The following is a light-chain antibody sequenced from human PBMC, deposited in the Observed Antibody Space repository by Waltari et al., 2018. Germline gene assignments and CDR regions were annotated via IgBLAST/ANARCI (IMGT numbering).Light chain of an antibody. Sequence: DIVMTQSPDSLTVSLGERATINCKSSQNLLFRSTNKNYLAWYQQKPGQPPKLLFYWASTRGSGVSDRFSGSGSGTDFNLTISSLQAEDVAVYYCQKYFSIPETFGQGTKLEIK. CDR1: QNLLFRSTNKNY. CDR2: WAS. J-gene: IGKJ2*01. CDR3: QKYFSIPET. V-gene: IGKV4-1*01.